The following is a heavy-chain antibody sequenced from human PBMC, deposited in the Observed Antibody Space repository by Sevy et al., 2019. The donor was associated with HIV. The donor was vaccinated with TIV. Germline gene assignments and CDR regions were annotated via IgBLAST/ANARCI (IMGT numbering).Heavy chain of an antibody. D-gene: IGHD3-16*01. J-gene: IGHJ4*02. CDR3: AGGDTTMITDLDY. CDR2: VTRDGTT. V-gene: IGHV3-53*01. CDR1: GLTLTTTG. Sequence: GGSLRLSCAASGLTLTTTGMSWVRQAPGKGLEWVAGVTRDGTTYYADSVRDRFTVSRDNSKNTLYLKLNSLRADDTAVFYCAGGDTTMITDLDYWGQGTLVTVSS.